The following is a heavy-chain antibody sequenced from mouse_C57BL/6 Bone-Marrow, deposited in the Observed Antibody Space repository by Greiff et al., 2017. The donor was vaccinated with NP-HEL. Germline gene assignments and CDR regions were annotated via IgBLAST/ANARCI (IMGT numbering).Heavy chain of an antibody. CDR3: AKGLGRAWFAY. CDR2: IDPSDSET. Sequence: QVQLQQPGAELVRPGSSVKLSCKASGYTFTSYWMHWVKQRPIQGLEWIGNIDPSDSETHYNQKFKDKATLTVDKSSSTAYMQLSSLTSEDSAVYYCAKGLGRAWFAYWGQGTLVTVSA. J-gene: IGHJ3*01. V-gene: IGHV1-52*01. D-gene: IGHD2-4*01. CDR1: GYTFTSYW.